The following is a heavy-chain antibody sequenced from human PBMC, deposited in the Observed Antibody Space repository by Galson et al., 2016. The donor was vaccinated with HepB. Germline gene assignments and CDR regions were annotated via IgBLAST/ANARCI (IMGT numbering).Heavy chain of an antibody. CDR3: ARTGGYDSSGYYYPDNWFDP. Sequence: QSGAEVKQPGAAVKVSCKSSGYMFTRNGISWMRQAPGQGLEWMGWISTNSGNTKYAQQVQGRATMTTDTSTSTVYMELRSLRSDDTAVYYCARTGGYDSSGYYYPDNWFDPWGQGTLVTVSS. CDR2: ISTNSGNT. CDR1: GYMFTRNG. V-gene: IGHV1-18*01. D-gene: IGHD3-22*01. J-gene: IGHJ5*02.